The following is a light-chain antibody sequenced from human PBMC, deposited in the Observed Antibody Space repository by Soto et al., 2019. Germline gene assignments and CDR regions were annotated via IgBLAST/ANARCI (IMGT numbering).Light chain of an antibody. CDR2: DDS. CDR3: QVWGGRSCHWG. V-gene: IGLV3-21*02. CDR1: NLGVKS. J-gene: IGLJ3*02. Sequence: SYELTQTPSVSVAPRQRARMTGAGKNLGVKSVDWYKQQPGQAPVLVVYDDSDRPSGIPKPFSGSKSGDTATLTISRVEAGDEADYCCQVWGGRSCHWGFGGGTKLTVL.